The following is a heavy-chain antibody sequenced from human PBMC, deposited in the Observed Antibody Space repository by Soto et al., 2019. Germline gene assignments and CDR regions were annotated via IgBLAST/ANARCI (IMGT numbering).Heavy chain of an antibody. J-gene: IGHJ5*02. CDR3: ARADMIVVAPDGNWFDP. D-gene: IGHD3-22*01. CDR1: GGSISSGDYY. V-gene: IGHV4-30-4*01. Sequence: QVQLQESGPGLVKPSQTLSLTCTVSGGSISSGDYYWSWIRQPPGKGLEWIGYIYYSGSTYYNPSLKSRVTISVDTSKNQFSLKLSSVTAADTAVYYCARADMIVVAPDGNWFDPWGQGTLVTVSS. CDR2: IYYSGST.